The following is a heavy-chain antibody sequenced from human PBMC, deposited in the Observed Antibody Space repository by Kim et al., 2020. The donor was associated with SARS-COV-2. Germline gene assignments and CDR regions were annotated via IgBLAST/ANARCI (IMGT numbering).Heavy chain of an antibody. D-gene: IGHD3-10*01. CDR2: ISWNSGSI. CDR3: AKSELLDPGYYYYYYGMDV. Sequence: GGSLRLSCAASGFTFDDYAMHWVRQAPGKGLEWVSGISWNSGSIGYADSVKGRFTISRDNAKNSLYLQMNSLRAEDTALYYCAKSELLDPGYYYYYYGMDVWGQGTTVTVSS. J-gene: IGHJ6*02. V-gene: IGHV3-9*01. CDR1: GFTFDDYA.